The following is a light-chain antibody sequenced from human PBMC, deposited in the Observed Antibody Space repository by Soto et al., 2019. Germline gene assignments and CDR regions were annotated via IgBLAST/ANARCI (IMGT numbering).Light chain of an antibody. V-gene: IGKV3-20*01. CDR3: QQNSNLQGT. J-gene: IGKJ1*01. Sequence: IVLNNSAGTLSLYQGERATLSCGASQSVSSSYLAWYQQKPGQAPRLLIYGASSRATGIPDRFSGSGSGTDFTLTISRLEPEDFAVYYCQQNSNLQGTFGQGTKVDIK. CDR1: QSVSSSY. CDR2: GAS.